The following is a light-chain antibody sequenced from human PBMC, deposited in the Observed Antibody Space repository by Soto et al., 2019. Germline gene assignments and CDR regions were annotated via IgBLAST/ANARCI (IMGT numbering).Light chain of an antibody. J-gene: IGLJ2*01. CDR2: RNN. V-gene: IGLV1-47*01. CDR1: SSNIGSAY. Sequence: QPVLTQPPSASGTPGQTVTISCSGSSSNIGSAYIYWYQHLPGTAPKLLIYRNNQRPSGVPDRFFASKSGTSASLAISGLRSEDDADYYCAAWDDSLVVFGGGTQLTVL. CDR3: AAWDDSLVV.